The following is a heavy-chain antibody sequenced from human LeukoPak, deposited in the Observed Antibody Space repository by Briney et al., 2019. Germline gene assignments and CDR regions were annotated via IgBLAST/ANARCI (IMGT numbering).Heavy chain of an antibody. Sequence: GESLKISCKASGYRFTNYWIGWVRQMPGKGLEWMGLIYPGNSDTRYSPSFQGQVTISVDKSISAAYLRWSSLKASDTAMYYCARQGGSGDYYKLPVDYWGQGTLVTVSS. CDR2: IYPGNSDT. J-gene: IGHJ4*02. CDR3: ARQGGSGDYYKLPVDY. D-gene: IGHD3-10*01. CDR1: GYRFTNYW. V-gene: IGHV5-51*01.